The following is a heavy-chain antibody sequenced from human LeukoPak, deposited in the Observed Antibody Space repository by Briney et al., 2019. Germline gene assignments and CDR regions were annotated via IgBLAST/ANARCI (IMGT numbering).Heavy chain of an antibody. CDR1: GFTFSSYA. J-gene: IGHJ4*02. Sequence: PGGSLRLSCAASGFTFSSYAMSWVRQAPGKGLEWVSTISGSGGSTYYADSVKGRFTISRDNSKNTLYLQMNSLRAEDTAVYYCAKDLGSGPSSSFANDYWGQGTLVTVSS. V-gene: IGHV3-23*01. D-gene: IGHD6-6*01. CDR2: ISGSGGST. CDR3: AKDLGSGPSSSFANDY.